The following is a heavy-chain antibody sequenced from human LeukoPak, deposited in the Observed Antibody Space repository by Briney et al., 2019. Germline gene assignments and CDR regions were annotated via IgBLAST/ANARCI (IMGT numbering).Heavy chain of an antibody. D-gene: IGHD4-17*01. Sequence: PSETLSLTCTVSGGSISSSSYYWSWIRQPPGKGLEWIGYIYYSGSTNYNPSLKSRVTISVDTSKNQLSLKLSSVTAADTAVYYCARTKHYYGDFFDYWGQGTLVTVSS. CDR3: ARTKHYYGDFFDY. V-gene: IGHV4-61*01. CDR1: GGSISSSSYY. J-gene: IGHJ4*02. CDR2: IYYSGST.